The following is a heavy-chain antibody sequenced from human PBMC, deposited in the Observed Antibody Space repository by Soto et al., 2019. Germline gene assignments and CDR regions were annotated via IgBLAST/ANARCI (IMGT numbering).Heavy chain of an antibody. V-gene: IGHV5-51*01. D-gene: IGHD2-21*02. CDR3: ARLPYCGGNCYSNWFDP. CDR2: IYPGDSDT. Sequence: GESLKISCKGSGYSFTSYWIGWVRQMPGKGLERMGIIYPGDSDTRYSPSFQGQVTISADKSISTAYLQWTSLKASDTAMYYCARLPYCGGNCYSNWFDPWGQGTLVAVSS. J-gene: IGHJ5*02. CDR1: GYSFTSYW.